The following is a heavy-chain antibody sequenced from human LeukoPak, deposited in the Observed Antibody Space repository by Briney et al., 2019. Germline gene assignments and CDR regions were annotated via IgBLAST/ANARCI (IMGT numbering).Heavy chain of an antibody. CDR3: ARPTGTQDYYGMDV. D-gene: IGHD4-17*01. V-gene: IGHV1-69*04. CDR2: IIPILSLA. J-gene: IGHJ6*02. CDR1: GDTFSDYA. Sequence: ASVKVSCKASGDTFSDYAISWVQQAPGQGLEWMGRIIPILSLANYAQKFQGRVTITADKSTSTAFLELCSLTSDDTAVYYCARPTGTQDYYGMDVWGQGTTVSVSS.